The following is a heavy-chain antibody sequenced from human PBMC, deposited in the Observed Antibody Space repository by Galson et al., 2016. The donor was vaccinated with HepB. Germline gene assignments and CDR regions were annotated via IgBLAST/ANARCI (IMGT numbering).Heavy chain of an antibody. J-gene: IGHJ5*02. D-gene: IGHD5-12*01. CDR1: GGSISSSDYC. CDR2: MYYTGSR. Sequence: ETLSLTCTVSGGSISSSDYCWGWIRQTPGKGLEWIVSMYYTGSRYYNPSLKSRVTMSMDTSNNQFSLNRTSVTAEDTAVYYCARQDVDIGATIGWFDPWGQGTQVTVSS. V-gene: IGHV4-39*01. CDR3: ARQDVDIGATIGWFDP.